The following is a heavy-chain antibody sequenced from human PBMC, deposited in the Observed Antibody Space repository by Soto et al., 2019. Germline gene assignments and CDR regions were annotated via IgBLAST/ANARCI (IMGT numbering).Heavy chain of an antibody. J-gene: IGHJ4*02. V-gene: IGHV1-46*03. CDR3: ARGGVRGFDY. D-gene: IGHD3-10*01. CDR1: GNTFTNSY. CDR2: INPSSGST. Sequence: GASVKVSCKASGNTFTNSYVHWVRQAPGQGLEWMGIINPSSGSTKYAQSFQGRVTMTRDTSTSTVYMELSSLRSDDTAVYYCARGGVRGFDYWGQGALVTVSS.